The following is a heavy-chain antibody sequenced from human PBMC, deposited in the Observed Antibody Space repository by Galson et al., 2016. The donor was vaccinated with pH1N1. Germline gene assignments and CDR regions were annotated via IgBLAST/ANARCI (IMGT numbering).Heavy chain of an antibody. V-gene: IGHV5-51*01. CDR2: IYPGDSDT. D-gene: IGHD3-22*01. J-gene: IGHJ3*02. CDR3: AKYYYDSSGSGAIGTFDI. Sequence: QSGAEVTKPGESLKISCKGSGFSFTSYWIGWVRQMPGKGLEWMGVIYPGDSDTRYSPSFQGQVTISADKSISTAYLQWSSLKASDTAMYYFAKYYYDSSGSGAIGTFDIWGQGTMVTVSS. CDR1: GFSFTSYW.